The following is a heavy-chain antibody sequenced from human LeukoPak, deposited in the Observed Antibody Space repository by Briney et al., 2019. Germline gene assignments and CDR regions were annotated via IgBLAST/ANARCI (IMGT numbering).Heavy chain of an antibody. D-gene: IGHD2-2*01. CDR3: ATDPYSSTAYFDS. CDR1: GDSISNSNW. J-gene: IGHJ4*02. CDR2: IYHSGIT. V-gene: IGHV4-4*02. Sequence: SGTLSLTCAVSGDSISNSNWGSWVRQPPGQGLEWIGEIYHSGITTYNPSLKSRVTISVDKSRNPFSLQLSSVTAADTAVYYCATDPYSSTAYFDSWGQGPLVTVSS.